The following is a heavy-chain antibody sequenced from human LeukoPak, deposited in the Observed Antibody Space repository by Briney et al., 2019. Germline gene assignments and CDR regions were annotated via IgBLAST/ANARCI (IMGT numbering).Heavy chain of an antibody. Sequence: ASVKVSCKASGYTFTSYGISWVRQAPGQGLEWMGWISAYNGNTNYAQKLQGRVTMTTDTSTSTAYMELRSLRSDDTAVYYCARTPRYSTYYDSSGSVDYWGQGTLVTVSS. J-gene: IGHJ4*02. D-gene: IGHD3-22*01. CDR3: ARTPRYSTYYDSSGSVDY. V-gene: IGHV1-18*01. CDR2: ISAYNGNT. CDR1: GYTFTSYG.